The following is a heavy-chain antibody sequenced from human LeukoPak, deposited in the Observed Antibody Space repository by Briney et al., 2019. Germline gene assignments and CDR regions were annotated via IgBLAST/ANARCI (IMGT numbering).Heavy chain of an antibody. Sequence: MASETLSLTCAVSGGSISSSNWWSWVRQPPGKGLEWIAFIYYSGSANYNPSLKSRVTISVDTSKNQFSLKLSSVTAADTAVYYCASAYYYDSSGYYGDYWGQGTLVTVSS. CDR2: IYYSGSA. D-gene: IGHD3-22*01. CDR3: ASAYYYDSSGYYGDY. V-gene: IGHV4-4*02. CDR1: GGSISSSNW. J-gene: IGHJ4*02.